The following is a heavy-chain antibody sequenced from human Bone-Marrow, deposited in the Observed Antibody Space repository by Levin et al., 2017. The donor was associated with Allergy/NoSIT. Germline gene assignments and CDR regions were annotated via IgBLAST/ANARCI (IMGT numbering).Heavy chain of an antibody. Sequence: GESLKISCAASGILFSSYDMNCVRQAPGKGLEWVSSISAGGNYIYYADSVKGRFTISRDNAKNSLFLQMNSLRAEDTAVYYCASWAMYHYDRSAFDYFYYALDVWGPGTTVTVSS. CDR1: GILFSSYD. D-gene: IGHD3-22*01. CDR3: ASWAMYHYDRSAFDYFYYALDV. CDR2: ISAGGNYI. J-gene: IGHJ6*02. V-gene: IGHV3-21*01.